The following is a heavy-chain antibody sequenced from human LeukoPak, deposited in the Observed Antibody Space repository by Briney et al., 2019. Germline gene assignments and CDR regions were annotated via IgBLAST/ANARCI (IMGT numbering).Heavy chain of an antibody. CDR2: ISWNSGSI. D-gene: IGHD6-19*01. CDR1: GFTFDDYA. Sequence: GGSLRLSCAASGFTFDDYAMHWVRQAPGKGLEWVSGISWNSGSIGYADSVKGRFTISRDNAKNSLYLQMNSLRAEYMVLYYYAKDWSRYSSGVENWPDPWGQGTLVTVSS. CDR3: AKDWSRYSSGVENWPDP. J-gene: IGHJ5*02. V-gene: IGHV3-9*03.